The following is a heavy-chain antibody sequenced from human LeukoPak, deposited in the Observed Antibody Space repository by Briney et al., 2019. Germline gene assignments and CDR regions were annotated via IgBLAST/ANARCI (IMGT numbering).Heavy chain of an antibody. CDR2: ISAYNGNT. CDR1: GYSFTSFP. CDR3: ARVMGGSYLDY. V-gene: IGHV1-18*01. D-gene: IGHD3-16*02. Sequence: GASVKASCKASGYSFTSFPIIWVRQAPGQELEWMGWISAYNGNTNYAQKLQGRVTMTTDTSTSTAFMELRSLTSDDTAVYYCARVMGGSYLDYWGQGTLVIVSS. J-gene: IGHJ4*02.